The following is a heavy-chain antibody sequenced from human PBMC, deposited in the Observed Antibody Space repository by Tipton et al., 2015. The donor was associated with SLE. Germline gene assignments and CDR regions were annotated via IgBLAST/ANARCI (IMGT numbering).Heavy chain of an antibody. CDR2: ISYDGSNK. CDR3: AKNEGGRDWYFAL. J-gene: IGHJ2*01. Sequence: SLRLSCAASGFTFSSYAMHWVRQAPGKGLEWVAVISYDGSNKYYADSVRGRFTISRDDSKNTLFMQMNSLRPEDTAIYYCAKNEGGRDWYFALWGRGTRVTVSS. V-gene: IGHV3-30*04. CDR1: GFTFSSYA. D-gene: IGHD2-15*01.